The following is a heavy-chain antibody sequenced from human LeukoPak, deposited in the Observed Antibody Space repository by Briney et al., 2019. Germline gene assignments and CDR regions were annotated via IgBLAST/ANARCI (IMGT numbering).Heavy chain of an antibody. D-gene: IGHD3-3*01. CDR2: ISSSGSTI. J-gene: IGHJ5*02. CDR1: GFTFSDYY. CDR3: ARDFWSGRSTEYNWFDP. Sequence: PGGSLRLSCAASGFTFSDYYMSWIRQAPGKGLEGVSYISSSGSTIYYADSVKGRFTISRDNAKNSLYLQMNSLRAEDTAVYYCARDFWSGRSTEYNWFDPWGQGTLVTVSS. V-gene: IGHV3-11*04.